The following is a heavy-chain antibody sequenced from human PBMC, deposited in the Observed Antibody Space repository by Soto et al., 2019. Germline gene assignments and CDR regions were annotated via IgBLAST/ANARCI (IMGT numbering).Heavy chain of an antibody. CDR1: GFTFSNAW. V-gene: IGHV3-15*07. CDR2: IKSKTDGGTT. J-gene: IGHJ6*02. CDR3: TTDPSELRYCSGGSCYGYYYGMDV. D-gene: IGHD2-15*01. Sequence: GGSLRLSCAASGFTFSNAWMNWVRQAPGKGLEWVGRIKSKTDGGTTDYAAPVKGRFTISRDDSKNTLYLQMNSLKTGDKAVYYCTTDPSELRYCSGGSCYGYYYGMDVWGQGTTVTVSS.